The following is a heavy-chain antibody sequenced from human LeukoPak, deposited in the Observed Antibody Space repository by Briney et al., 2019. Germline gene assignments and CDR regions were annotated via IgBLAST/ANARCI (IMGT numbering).Heavy chain of an antibody. CDR3: AKDRASIVAASFDY. CDR2: ISGSGGST. V-gene: IGHV3-23*01. CDR1: GFTFSSYA. Sequence: PGGSLRLSCAASGFTFSSYAMSWVRQAPGKGLEWVSAISGSGGSTYYADSVKGRFTISRDNSKNTLYLQMNILRADDTAVYYFAKDRASIVAASFDYWGEGTMVAV. J-gene: IGHJ4*02. D-gene: IGHD6-13*01.